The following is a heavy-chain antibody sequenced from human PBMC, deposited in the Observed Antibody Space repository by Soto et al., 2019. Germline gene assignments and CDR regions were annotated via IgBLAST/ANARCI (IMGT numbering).Heavy chain of an antibody. Sequence: GGSLRLSCGAPGVTFKDYGMHWVRQAPGKGLEWVAVISYDGKQTYYADSVKGRFTISKDKSKRTLFLQMNSLRVDDTAVYYCARDGWGSNWYFDLWGRGTLVTSPQ. V-gene: IGHV3-30*03. D-gene: IGHD3-16*01. CDR3: ARDGWGSNWYFDL. CDR1: GVTFKDYG. CDR2: ISYDGKQT. J-gene: IGHJ2*01.